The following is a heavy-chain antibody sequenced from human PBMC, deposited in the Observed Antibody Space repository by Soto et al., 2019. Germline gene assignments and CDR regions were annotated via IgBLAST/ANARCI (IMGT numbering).Heavy chain of an antibody. D-gene: IGHD5-12*01. CDR2: ISSYNGDT. Sequence: QVQLVQSGAEVKKPGASVKVSCKASGYTFTRSGISWVRQAPGQGPEWMGWISSYNGDTNYAQTFQGRVTMTTDTSTRTAYMGLRSLRSDDTAVYYCAREGVAPYYYYGMDVWGPGTPVTVSS. V-gene: IGHV1-18*01. CDR1: GYTFTRSG. CDR3: AREGVAPYYYYGMDV. J-gene: IGHJ6*02.